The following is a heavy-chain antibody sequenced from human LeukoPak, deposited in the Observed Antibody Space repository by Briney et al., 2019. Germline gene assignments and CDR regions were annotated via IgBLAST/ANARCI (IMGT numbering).Heavy chain of an antibody. D-gene: IGHD6-13*01. CDR3: ARVVTTGSGWYNFDN. Sequence: GGSLRLSCAASDFTITDHHMDSVRQAPGKGLEWVGRSKTTKPNSCTTEYAASVKGRFTISRDDSKNSLYLQLNSLKTEDTAVYYCARVVTTGSGWYNFDNWGQGTLVTVSS. CDR2: SKTTKPNSCTT. V-gene: IGHV3-72*01. CDR1: DFTITDHH. J-gene: IGHJ4*02.